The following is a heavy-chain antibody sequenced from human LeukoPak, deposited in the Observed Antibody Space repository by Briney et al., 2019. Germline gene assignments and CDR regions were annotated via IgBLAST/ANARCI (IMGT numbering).Heavy chain of an antibody. J-gene: IGHJ6*03. CDR2: ISAYSGNT. CDR1: GYTFSSYG. V-gene: IGHV1-18*01. D-gene: IGHD7-27*01. Sequence: ASVKVSCKASGYTFSSYGISWVRQAPGQGLEWVGWISAYSGNTHYAQKFQGRVTMTTDTSTTTAYMELRGLRSDDTAVYYCARAEKPNWGNYYYYCMDVWGKGTTVTVSS. CDR3: ARAEKPNWGNYYYYCMDV.